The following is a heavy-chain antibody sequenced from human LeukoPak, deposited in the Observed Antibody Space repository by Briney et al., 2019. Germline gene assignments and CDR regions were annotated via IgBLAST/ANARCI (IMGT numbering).Heavy chain of an antibody. D-gene: IGHD2-15*01. J-gene: IGHJ6*02. V-gene: IGHV4-59*12. CDR3: ARDVIVVVVAAYRGGMDV. CDR1: GGSISSYY. CDR2: IYYSGST. Sequence: PSETLSLTCTVSGGSISSYYWSWIRQPPGKGLEWIGSIYYSGSTYYNPSLKSRVTISVDTSKNQFSLKLSSVTAADTAVYYCARDVIVVVVAAYRGGMDVWGQGTTVTVSS.